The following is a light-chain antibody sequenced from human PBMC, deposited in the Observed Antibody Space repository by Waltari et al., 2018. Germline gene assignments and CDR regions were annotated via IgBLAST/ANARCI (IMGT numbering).Light chain of an antibody. CDR2: DVS. CDR3: TSYTSRHSLV. CDR1: SRDVGDYDW. J-gene: IGLJ1*01. V-gene: IGLV2-14*03. Sequence: QSALTQPASVSGSPGQSINISCTGTSRDVGDYDWVSWYQQHPGKAPKVVIFDVSYRPSGVANRFSGSKSGNTASLTISGLQAEDEADYYCTSYTSRHSLVFGTGTKVTVL.